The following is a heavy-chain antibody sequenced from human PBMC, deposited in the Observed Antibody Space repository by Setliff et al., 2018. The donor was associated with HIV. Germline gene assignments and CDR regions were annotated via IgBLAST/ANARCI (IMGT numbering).Heavy chain of an antibody. CDR3: ARDAYGDSYFDY. Sequence: GGSLRLSCAASGFTFSKFSMSWVRQAPGKGLEWVSSITSTSRYIDYADSLRGRLTISRDNARNSLYLHLRALGAEDTAIYYCARDAYGDSYFDYWGQGTLVTVSS. CDR1: GFTFSKFS. CDR2: ITSTSRYI. D-gene: IGHD4-17*01. J-gene: IGHJ4*02. V-gene: IGHV3-21*01.